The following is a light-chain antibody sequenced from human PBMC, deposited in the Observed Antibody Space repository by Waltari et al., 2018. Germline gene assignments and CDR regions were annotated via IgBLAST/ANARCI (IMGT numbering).Light chain of an antibody. CDR2: EVS. J-gene: IGLJ2*01. CDR3: CSYGGGTTFVV. Sequence: QSALTQPASVSGSPGQSITISCTGTTRDIGNYKLVSLYQQHPGKVPKLMIYEVSERPSGVSNRCSGSKSCNTASLTIAGLQAEDEADYYCCSYGGGTTFVVFGGGTKLTVL. CDR1: TRDIGNYKL. V-gene: IGLV2-23*02.